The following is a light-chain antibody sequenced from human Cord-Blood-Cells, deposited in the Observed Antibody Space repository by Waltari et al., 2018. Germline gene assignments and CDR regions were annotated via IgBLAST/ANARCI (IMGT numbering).Light chain of an antibody. CDR2: AAS. Sequence: DIQMTHSPSSLSASVGDRVKITCRASQSISSYLNWYQQKPGKAPKLLIYAASSLQSGVPSRFSGSGSGTDFTLTISSLQPEDFATYYCQQSYSTPYTFGQGTKLEIK. J-gene: IGKJ2*01. CDR3: QQSYSTPYT. V-gene: IGKV1-39*01. CDR1: QSISSY.